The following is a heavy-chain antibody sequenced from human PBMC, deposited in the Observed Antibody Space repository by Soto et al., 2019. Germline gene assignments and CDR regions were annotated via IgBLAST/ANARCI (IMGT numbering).Heavy chain of an antibody. D-gene: IGHD5-12*01. J-gene: IGHJ4*02. Sequence: QVQLVESGGGVVQPGRSLRLSCAASGFTFSSYGIPWVRQAPGKGLEWVAVISYDGSNKYYADSVKGRFTISRDNSNNTLYLQMNTLRPEDTAVYYCASGRRGRNGYNGAEFDYWGRGTLVTVSS. CDR2: ISYDGSNK. CDR3: ASGRRGRNGYNGAEFDY. CDR1: GFTFSSYG. V-gene: IGHV3-30*03.